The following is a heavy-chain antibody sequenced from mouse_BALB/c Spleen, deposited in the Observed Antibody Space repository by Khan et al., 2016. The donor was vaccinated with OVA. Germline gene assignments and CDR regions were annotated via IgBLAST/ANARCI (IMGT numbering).Heavy chain of an antibody. Sequence: EVELVESGGDLVKPGGSLRLSCAASGFTFSTYGMSWVRQFPDKRLEWVATINSDGYYTYYPDTVKGRFTISRNNAEKTLYLKMSSLKSEDTAIYYCASHLTGSFAYWGQGTLVTVSA. V-gene: IGHV5-6*01. CDR3: ASHLTGSFAY. J-gene: IGHJ3*01. CDR1: GFTFSTYG. D-gene: IGHD4-1*01. CDR2: INSDGYYT.